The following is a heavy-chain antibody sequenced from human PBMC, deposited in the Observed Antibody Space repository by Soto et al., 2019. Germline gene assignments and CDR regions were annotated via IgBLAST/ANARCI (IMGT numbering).Heavy chain of an antibody. J-gene: IGHJ5*02. D-gene: IGHD2-8*02. CDR2: TWYDGSEQ. CDR3: ARWSNHKVVDP. CDR1: GFTFRRHG. V-gene: IGHV3-33*03. Sequence: QEQLVESGGGVVQPGMSLRLSCEGSGFTFRRHGMHWVRQSPGKGLEWLAVTWYDGSEQYYADSVKGRFTISRDNSKNMLYLQLNTLTVEDTAVYYCARWSNHKVVDPWGQGTMVTVS.